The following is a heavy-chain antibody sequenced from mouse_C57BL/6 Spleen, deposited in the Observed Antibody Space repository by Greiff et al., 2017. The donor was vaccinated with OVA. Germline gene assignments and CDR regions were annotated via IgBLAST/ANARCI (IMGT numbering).Heavy chain of an antibody. Sequence: EVKVVESGEGLVKPGGSLKLSCAASGFTFSSYAMSWVRQTPEKRLEWVAYISSGGDYIYYADTVKGRFTISRDNARNTLYLQMSSLKSEDTAMYYCTRENYGSSPYAMDYWGQGTSVTVSS. V-gene: IGHV5-9-1*02. CDR2: ISSGGDYI. D-gene: IGHD1-1*01. J-gene: IGHJ4*01. CDR1: GFTFSSYA. CDR3: TRENYGSSPYAMDY.